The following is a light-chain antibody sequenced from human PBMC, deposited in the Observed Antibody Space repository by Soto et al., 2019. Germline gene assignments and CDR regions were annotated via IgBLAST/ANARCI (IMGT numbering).Light chain of an antibody. Sequence: EIVITQSPAILSVSPGERATLSCRASQSVSSNLAWYQQKPGQTPRLLIYGASTRATGIPARFSGSGSGTEFTLTISSLXSEDFAIYYCQQYNNWLMLSFGGGTKVDIK. J-gene: IGKJ4*01. V-gene: IGKV3-15*01. CDR1: QSVSSN. CDR2: GAS. CDR3: QQYNNWLMLS.